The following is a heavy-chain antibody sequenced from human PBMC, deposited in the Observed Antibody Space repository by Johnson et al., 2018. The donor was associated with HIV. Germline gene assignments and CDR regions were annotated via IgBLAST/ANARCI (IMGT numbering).Heavy chain of an antibody. Sequence: QVKLLESGGGVVQPGRSLRLSCVASGFTFSSYALNWVRQAPGTGLEWVAVIAYDGSNKYYADSVKGRFTISRDNSKNTLYMQMNSLRAEDTAVYYCARGVSGSGYYFYLGDAFDIWGQGTMVIVSS. CDR1: GFTFSSYA. CDR3: ARGVSGSGYYFYLGDAFDI. CDR2: IAYDGSNK. J-gene: IGHJ3*02. D-gene: IGHD3-22*01. V-gene: IGHV3-30-3*01.